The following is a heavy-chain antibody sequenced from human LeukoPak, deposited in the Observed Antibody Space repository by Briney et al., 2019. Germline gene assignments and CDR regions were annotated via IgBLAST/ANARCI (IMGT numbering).Heavy chain of an antibody. V-gene: IGHV4-39*01. CDR1: GDSITSGNYY. D-gene: IGHD5-18*01. CDR2: IYYSGST. J-gene: IGHJ4*02. Sequence: SETLSLTCTVSGDSITSGNYYWGWIRQPTGKGLEWIGNIYYSGSTYYNPSLKSRVSMSLDTSKNQFSPKLSSVTAADTAVYYCAATYRTRGYTYGYFDYWGQGTLVTVPS. CDR3: AATYRTRGYTYGYFDY.